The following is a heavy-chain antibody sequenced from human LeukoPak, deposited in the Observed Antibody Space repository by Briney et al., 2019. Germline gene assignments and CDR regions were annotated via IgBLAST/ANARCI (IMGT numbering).Heavy chain of an antibody. CDR3: ASHYDFWSGYYNYYYYGMDV. CDR1: GFTFSSYS. V-gene: IGHV3-21*01. Sequence: PGGSLRLSCAASGFTFSSYSMNWVRQAPGEGLEWVSSISSSSSYIYYADSVKGRFTISRDNAKNSLYLQMNSLRAEDTAVYYCASHYDFWSGYYNYYYYGMDVWGQGTTVTVSS. J-gene: IGHJ6*02. CDR2: ISSSSSYI. D-gene: IGHD3-3*01.